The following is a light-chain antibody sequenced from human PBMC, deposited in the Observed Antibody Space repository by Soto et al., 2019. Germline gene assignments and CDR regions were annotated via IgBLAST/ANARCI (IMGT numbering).Light chain of an antibody. J-gene: IGKJ3*01. V-gene: IGKV3-20*01. CDR2: GAS. CDR1: QSVSSSY. CDR3: QQYGSSLFT. Sequence: EIVLTQSPGTLSLSPGERATLSCRSSQSVSSSYLAWYQQKPGQAPRLLIYGASSMATGIPERFSGSGYGQDSTITIRRLEPEDFAVYYCQQYGSSLFTFGPGTKVDIK.